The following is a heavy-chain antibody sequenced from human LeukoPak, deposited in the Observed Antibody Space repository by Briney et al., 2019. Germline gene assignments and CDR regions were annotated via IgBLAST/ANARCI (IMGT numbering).Heavy chain of an antibody. CDR2: INPNSGGT. Sequence: ASVNVSCKASGYTFTVYYMHWVRQAPGQGLEWMGRINPNSGGTNYAQKFQGRVTMTRETSISTAYMELSRLRSDDTAVYYCARYITVGATYQHFDYWGQGTLVTVSS. CDR3: ARYITVGATYQHFDY. J-gene: IGHJ4*02. CDR1: GYTFTVYY. D-gene: IGHD1-26*01. V-gene: IGHV1-2*06.